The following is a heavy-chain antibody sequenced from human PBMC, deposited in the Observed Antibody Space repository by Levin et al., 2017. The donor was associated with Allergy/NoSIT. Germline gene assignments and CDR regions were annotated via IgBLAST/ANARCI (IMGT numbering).Heavy chain of an antibody. CDR2: ISYDGSNK. V-gene: IGHV3-30-3*01. Sequence: LSLTCAASGFTFSSYAMHWVRQAPGKGLEWVAVISYDGSNKYYADSVKGRFTISRDNSKNTLYLQMNSLRAEDTAVYYCARLRPAAMYRGDYWGQGTLVTVSS. J-gene: IGHJ4*02. D-gene: IGHD2-2*01. CDR1: GFTFSSYA. CDR3: ARLRPAAMYRGDY.